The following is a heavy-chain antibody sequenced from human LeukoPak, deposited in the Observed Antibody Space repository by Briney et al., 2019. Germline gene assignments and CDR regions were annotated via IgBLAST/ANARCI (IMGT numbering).Heavy chain of an antibody. CDR3: ATSAMGQGFDP. D-gene: IGHD5-24*01. CDR1: GGSISSVIYS. V-gene: IGHV4-61*02. CDR2: IKTSGST. J-gene: IGHJ5*02. Sequence: SETLSLTCTVSGGSISSVIYSWSWIRQPAGKGLEWIGRIKTSGSTKYNPSLKSRVTISFDTSRNQFSLKLTSVTAADTAVYYCATSAMGQGFDPWGQGTLVTVTS.